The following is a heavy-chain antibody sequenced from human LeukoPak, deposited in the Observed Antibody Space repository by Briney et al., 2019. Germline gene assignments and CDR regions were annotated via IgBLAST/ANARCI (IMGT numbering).Heavy chain of an antibody. Sequence: PSETLTLTCAVSGGSISSGGYSWSWIRQPPGKGLEWIGYIYHSGSTYYNPSLKSRVTISVDRSKNQFSLKLSSVTAADTAVYYCARARGYSSSSLDYWGQGTLVTVSS. D-gene: IGHD6-6*01. CDR3: ARARGYSSSSLDY. CDR2: IYHSGST. V-gene: IGHV4-30-2*01. CDR1: GGSISSGGYS. J-gene: IGHJ4*02.